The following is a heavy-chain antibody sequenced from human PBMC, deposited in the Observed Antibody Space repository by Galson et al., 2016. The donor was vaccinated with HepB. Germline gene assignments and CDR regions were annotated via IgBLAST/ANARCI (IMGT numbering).Heavy chain of an antibody. CDR3: ARGSTLHS. Sequence: CAISGDSVSSDSTSWDWIRQSPSRGLEWLGRTYYRPKWYNDYAASVESRITINPDTSNNQFSLRLDSVTPEDTAVYYCARGSTLHSWGQGTLVTVSS. J-gene: IGHJ4*02. D-gene: IGHD1-26*01. CDR1: GDSVSSDSTS. CDR2: TYYRPKWYN. V-gene: IGHV6-1*01.